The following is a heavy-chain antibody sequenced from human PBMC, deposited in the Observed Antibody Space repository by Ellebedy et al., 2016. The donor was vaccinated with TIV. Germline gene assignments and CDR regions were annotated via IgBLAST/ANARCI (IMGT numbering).Heavy chain of an antibody. V-gene: IGHV1-2*02. CDR3: ARLIEHSIHGMDV. J-gene: IGHJ6*02. CDR1: GFIFTGYY. Sequence: ASVKVSCKPSGFIFTGYYIHWLRQAPGQGLESLGWFNPNSGDTKYAQEFQGRVTMTTDTSITTVYMELSDLTSGDTAVYYCARLIEHSIHGMDVWGQGTTITVSS. D-gene: IGHD3-3*02. CDR2: FNPNSGDT.